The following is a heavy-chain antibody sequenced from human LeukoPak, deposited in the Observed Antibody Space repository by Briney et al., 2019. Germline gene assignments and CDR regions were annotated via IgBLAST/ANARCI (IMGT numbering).Heavy chain of an antibody. CDR1: GYTFTGYY. J-gene: IGHJ4*02. Sequence: ASVKVSCKASGYTFTGYYMHWVRQAPGQGLEWMGWINPNSGGTNYAQKFQGRVTMTRDTSISTAYMELSRLGSDDTAVYYCARSVDYGDYFDYWGQGTLVTVSS. CDR2: INPNSGGT. V-gene: IGHV1-2*02. D-gene: IGHD4-17*01. CDR3: ARSVDYGDYFDY.